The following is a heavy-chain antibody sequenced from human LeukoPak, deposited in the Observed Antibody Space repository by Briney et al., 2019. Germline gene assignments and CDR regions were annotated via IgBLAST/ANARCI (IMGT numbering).Heavy chain of an antibody. J-gene: IGHJ4*02. CDR2: ISAYNGNT. CDR1: GYTFTGYY. Sequence: VASVKVSCKASGYTFTGYYMHWVRQAPGQGLEWMGWISAYNGNTNYAQKLQGRVTMTTDTSTSTAYMELRSLRSDDTAVYYCARSPSGKYYDILTGYHPLDYWGQGTLVTVSS. V-gene: IGHV1-18*04. D-gene: IGHD3-9*01. CDR3: ARSPSGKYYDILTGYHPLDY.